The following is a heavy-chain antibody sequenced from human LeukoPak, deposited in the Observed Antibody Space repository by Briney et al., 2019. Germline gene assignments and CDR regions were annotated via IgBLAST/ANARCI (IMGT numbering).Heavy chain of an antibody. CDR3: AREGPRGNSQFDY. CDR2: IWYDGSNK. CDR1: GFTFSSYA. D-gene: IGHD4-23*01. V-gene: IGHV3-33*08. J-gene: IGHJ4*02. Sequence: GGSRRLSCAASGFTFSSYAMHWVRQVPGKGLEWVALIWYDGSNKYYSDSVKGRFTISRDNSKNTLYLQMNSLRAEDTAVYYCAREGPRGNSQFDYWGQGTLVTVSS.